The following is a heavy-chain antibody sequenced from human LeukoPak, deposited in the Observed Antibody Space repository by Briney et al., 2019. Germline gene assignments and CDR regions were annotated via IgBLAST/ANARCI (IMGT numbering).Heavy chain of an antibody. V-gene: IGHV3-21*01. CDR3: ARDRFGELFSDY. CDR2: ISSSSSYI. J-gene: IGHJ4*02. CDR1: GFTFSSYS. D-gene: IGHD3-10*01. Sequence: GGSLRLSCAASGFTFSSYSVNWVRQAPGKGLEWVLSISSSSSYIYYADSVKGRFTISRDNAKNSLYLQMNSLRAEDTAVYYCARDRFGELFSDYWGQGTLVTVSS.